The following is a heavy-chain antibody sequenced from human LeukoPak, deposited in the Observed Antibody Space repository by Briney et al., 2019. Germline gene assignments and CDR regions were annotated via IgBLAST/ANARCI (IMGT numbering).Heavy chain of an antibody. CDR2: ISSTSSDI. CDR3: ARSNYGPNYLDY. Sequence: GGSLRLSCAASGFTFSSLTMNWVRQAPGKGLEWVSAISSTSSDIYYADSVKGRFTISRDNAKNSLYLQLNGLRADDTAVYYCARSNYGPNYLDYWGQGTLVTVSS. V-gene: IGHV3-21*01. J-gene: IGHJ4*02. CDR1: GFTFSSLT. D-gene: IGHD3-10*01.